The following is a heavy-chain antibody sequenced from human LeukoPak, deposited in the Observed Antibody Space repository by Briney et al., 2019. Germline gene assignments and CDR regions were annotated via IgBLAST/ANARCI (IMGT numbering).Heavy chain of an antibody. J-gene: IGHJ6*03. Sequence: GASVKVSCKASGYTFTTYDINWVRQATGQGLEWMGWMNPNSGHTGYAQKFQGRVTMTRNTSISTAYMELSSLRSEDTAVYYCARDNGGTAMAYYSYFYMDVWGNGTTVTISS. CDR3: ARDNGGTAMAYYSYFYMDV. D-gene: IGHD5-18*01. CDR1: GYTFTTYD. V-gene: IGHV1-8*01. CDR2: MNPNSGHT.